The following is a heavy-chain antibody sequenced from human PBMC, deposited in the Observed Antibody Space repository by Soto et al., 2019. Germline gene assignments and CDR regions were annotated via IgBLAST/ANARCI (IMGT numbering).Heavy chain of an antibody. D-gene: IGHD5-12*01. CDR1: GGSITHGGFS. J-gene: IGHJ4*02. V-gene: IGHV4-30-2*06. Sequence: SETLSLTCTVSGGSITHGGFSWSWIRQSPGKGLEWIGYISHLENTYFHPTFKSRLTMSIDRSKNQFSLNLSSVTAADRAVYYCARGGGNDPFDSWGQGVLVTVSS. CDR3: ARGGGNDPFDS. CDR2: ISHLENT.